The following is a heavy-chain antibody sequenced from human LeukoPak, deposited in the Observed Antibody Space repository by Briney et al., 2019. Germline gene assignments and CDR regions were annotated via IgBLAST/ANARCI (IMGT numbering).Heavy chain of an antibody. CDR1: GGSISGYY. V-gene: IGHV4-34*01. CDR3: ARDYGGTFYYYYGMDV. CDR2: INHSGST. D-gene: IGHD4-23*01. J-gene: IGHJ6*02. Sequence: SETLSLTCTVSGGSISGYYWSWIRQPPGKGLEWIGEINHSGSTNYNPSLKSRVTISVDTSKNQFSLKLSSVTAADTAVYYCARDYGGTFYYYYGMDVWGQGTTVTVSS.